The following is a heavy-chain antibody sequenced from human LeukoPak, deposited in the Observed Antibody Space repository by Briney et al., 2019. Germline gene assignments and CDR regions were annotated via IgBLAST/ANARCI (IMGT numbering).Heavy chain of an antibody. J-gene: IGHJ4*02. Sequence: ASVKVSCKASGNIFTGYYLHWVRQAPGQGLEWMGWINPNGGGPKYAPKFQGRVTMTRDTSINTVYMELSRLRSDDTAVYYCATGLFSYYYGSGAWGQGTLVTVSS. V-gene: IGHV1-2*02. CDR1: GNIFTGYY. CDR2: INPNGGGP. D-gene: IGHD3-10*01. CDR3: ATGLFSYYYGSGA.